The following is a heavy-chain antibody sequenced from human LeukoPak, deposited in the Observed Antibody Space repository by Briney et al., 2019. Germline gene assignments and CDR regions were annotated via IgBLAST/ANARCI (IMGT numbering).Heavy chain of an antibody. Sequence: PGRSLRLSCAASGFTFDDYAMPWVRQAPGKGLEWVSGISWNSGSIGYADSVKGRFTISRDNAKSSLYLQMNSLRAEDTALYYCAKDTSGSYSSPIDYWGQGTLVTVSS. CDR1: GFTFDDYA. D-gene: IGHD1-26*01. CDR2: ISWNSGSI. J-gene: IGHJ4*02. CDR3: AKDTSGSYSSPIDY. V-gene: IGHV3-9*01.